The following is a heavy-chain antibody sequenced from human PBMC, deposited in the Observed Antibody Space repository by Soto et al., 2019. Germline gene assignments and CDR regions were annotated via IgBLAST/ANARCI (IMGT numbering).Heavy chain of an antibody. V-gene: IGHV3-23*01. Sequence: PGGSLRLSCEASGFTFSSYAMSWARQAPGKGLEWVSTISGSGGSTYYADSVKGRFTISRDNSKNTLYLQMNSLKAEDTAVYYCAKDKYNWNPLFDYWGQGTLVTVSS. CDR2: ISGSGGST. CDR1: GFTFSSYA. D-gene: IGHD1-20*01. J-gene: IGHJ4*02. CDR3: AKDKYNWNPLFDY.